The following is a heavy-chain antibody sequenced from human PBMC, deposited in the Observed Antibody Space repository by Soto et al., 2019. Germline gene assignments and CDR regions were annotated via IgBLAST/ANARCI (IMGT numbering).Heavy chain of an antibody. D-gene: IGHD1-1*01. CDR1: GGSISSSDW. J-gene: IGHJ4*02. CDR3: ASRPTGVPR. Sequence: QVQLQESGPGLVKPSGTLSLTCAVSGGSISSSDWWSWVRQPPGKGLEWVGEIHHSGSTNYNPSLKSRVTISVDKSEKQFSLNLHSVTAADTAVYYCASRPTGVPRWGQGTLVTVSS. CDR2: IHHSGST. V-gene: IGHV4-4*02.